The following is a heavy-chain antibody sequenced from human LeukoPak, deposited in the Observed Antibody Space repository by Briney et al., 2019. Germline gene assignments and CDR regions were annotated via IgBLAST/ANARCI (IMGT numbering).Heavy chain of an antibody. CDR1: GGSINSSSYY. J-gene: IGHJ4*02. D-gene: IGHD5-18*01. Sequence: ASETLSLTCTVSGGSINSSSYYWGWIRQPPGKGLEWIGSIYYSGSTYYNPSLKSRVTISVDTSKNQFSLKLSSVTAADTAVYYCARRGRRQLWLDYWGQGTLVTVSS. CDR2: IYYSGST. V-gene: IGHV4-39*01. CDR3: ARRGRRQLWLDY.